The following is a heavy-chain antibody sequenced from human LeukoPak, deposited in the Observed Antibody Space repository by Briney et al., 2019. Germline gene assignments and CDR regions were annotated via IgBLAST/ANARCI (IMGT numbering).Heavy chain of an antibody. V-gene: IGHV2-70*04. J-gene: IGHJ3*02. CDR3: ASYRNDAFDI. D-gene: IGHD5-18*01. Sequence: KECGPALVKPTPTLTLTCTFSGFSLSTSGMRVSWIRQPPRKALEWLAHIDWNDDKFYSTSLKTRLTISKDTSKNQVVLTMTNMDPVDTATYYCASYRNDAFDIWGQGTMVTVSS. CDR1: GFSLSTSGMR. CDR2: IDWNDDK.